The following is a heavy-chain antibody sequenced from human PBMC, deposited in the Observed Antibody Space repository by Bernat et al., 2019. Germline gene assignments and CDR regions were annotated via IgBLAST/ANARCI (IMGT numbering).Heavy chain of an antibody. CDR2: IKSKVDGGAA. D-gene: IGHD1-26*01. CDR1: GINFNTAW. Sequence: EVHLVESGGDLVKPGGSLTLSCAASGINFNTAWMSWVRQPPGKGLEWIGRIKSKVDGGAADYGAPVKDKFTISRDDSKNTLYLQMNSLKTEDTAVYYCRTDIGSRWGFNHWGQGALVTVSS. CDR3: RTDIGSRWGFNH. J-gene: IGHJ4*02. V-gene: IGHV3-15*01.